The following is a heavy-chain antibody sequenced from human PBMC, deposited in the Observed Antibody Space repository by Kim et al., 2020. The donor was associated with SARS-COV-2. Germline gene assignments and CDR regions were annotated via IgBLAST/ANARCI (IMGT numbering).Heavy chain of an antibody. J-gene: IGHJ5*01. CDR1: GFTFPNNA. CDR2: ISFTAGKT. CDR3: ARDPLTGWLDS. D-gene: IGHD3-16*01. Sequence: GGSLRLSCAVSGFTFPNNAMAWVRQPPGKGLEWVSTISFTAGKTFYADSVKGRFTFSSDNSNNMLYLQMSSLRADDTAVYYCARDPLTGWLDSWGRGTL. V-gene: IGHV3-23*01.